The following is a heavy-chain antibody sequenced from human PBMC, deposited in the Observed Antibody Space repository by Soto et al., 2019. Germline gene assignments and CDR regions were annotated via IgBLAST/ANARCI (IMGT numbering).Heavy chain of an antibody. CDR1: GYTFTSYS. D-gene: IGHD6-19*01. Sequence: QVHLVQSGAEVKQPGASVKVSCKASGYTFTSYSIHWVRQAPGQRLEWVGWINTGNGNTKYSQKFQGGVTMTRDTSASTAYMELSSLTSEDTAVYYCAIAVAGTQWGQGTLVTVSS. CDR3: AIAVAGTQ. CDR2: INTGNGNT. V-gene: IGHV1-3*04. J-gene: IGHJ4*02.